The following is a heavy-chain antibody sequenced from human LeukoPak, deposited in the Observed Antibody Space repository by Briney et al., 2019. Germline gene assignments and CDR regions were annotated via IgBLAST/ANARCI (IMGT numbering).Heavy chain of an antibody. Sequence: SETLSLTCTVSGGSISSYYWIWIRQPPGKGLEWIGYIYYSGSTNYNPSLKSRVTISVDTSKNQFSLKLSSVTAADTAVYYCARSMDVWGKGTTVTVSS. CDR1: GGSISSYY. CDR3: ARSMDV. V-gene: IGHV4-59*08. CDR2: IYYSGST. J-gene: IGHJ6*04.